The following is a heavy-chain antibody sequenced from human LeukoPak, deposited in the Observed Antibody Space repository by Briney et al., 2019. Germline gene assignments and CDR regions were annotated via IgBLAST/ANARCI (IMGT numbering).Heavy chain of an antibody. CDR3: ASLDFWSGYFVGGDY. Sequence: PSETLSLTCAVSGGSISSSNWWSWVRQPPGKGLEWIGEIYHSGSTYYNPSLKSRVTISVDRSKNQFSLKLSSVTAADTAVYYCASLDFWSGYFVGGDYWGQGTLVTVSS. J-gene: IGHJ4*02. D-gene: IGHD3-3*01. CDR1: GGSISSSNW. CDR2: IYHSGST. V-gene: IGHV4-4*02.